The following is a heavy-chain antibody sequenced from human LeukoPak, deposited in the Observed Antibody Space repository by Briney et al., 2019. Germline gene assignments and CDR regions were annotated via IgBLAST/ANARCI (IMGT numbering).Heavy chain of an antibody. CDR2: IYYSGST. J-gene: IGHJ3*02. CDR1: GGSISSYY. D-gene: IGHD5-24*01. V-gene: IGHV4-59*08. Sequence: SETLSLTCTVSGGSISSYYWSWIRQPPGKGLEGIGYIYYSGSTNYNPSLKSRVTMSVDTSKNQFSLKLSSVTAADTAVYYCARHDGAILVDAFDIWGQGTMVTVSS. CDR3: ARHDGAILVDAFDI.